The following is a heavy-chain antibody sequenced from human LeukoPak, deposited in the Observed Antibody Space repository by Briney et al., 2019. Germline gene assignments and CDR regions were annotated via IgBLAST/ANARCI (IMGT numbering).Heavy chain of an antibody. V-gene: IGHV3-48*01. CDR1: GFTFSSYS. J-gene: IGHJ4*02. Sequence: GGSLRLSCAASGFTFSSYSMNWVRQAPGKGLEWVSYISSSSSTIYYADSVKGRFTISRDNAKNSLYLQMNSLRAEDTAVYYCATQWELQPFDYWGQGTLVTVSS. CDR3: ATQWELQPFDY. CDR2: ISSSSSTI. D-gene: IGHD1-26*01.